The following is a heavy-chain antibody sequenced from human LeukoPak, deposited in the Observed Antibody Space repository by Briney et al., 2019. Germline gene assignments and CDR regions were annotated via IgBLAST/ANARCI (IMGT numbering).Heavy chain of an antibody. Sequence: SETLSLTCTVSGGSISSYYWSWIRQPPGKGLEWIGYIYYSGSTNYNPSLKSRVTISVDTSKNQFSLKLSSVTAADTAVYYCARELLWFGELLVPWFDPWGQGTLVTVSS. CDR1: GGSISSYY. D-gene: IGHD3-10*01. V-gene: IGHV4-59*01. CDR2: IYYSGST. J-gene: IGHJ5*02. CDR3: ARELLWFGELLVPWFDP.